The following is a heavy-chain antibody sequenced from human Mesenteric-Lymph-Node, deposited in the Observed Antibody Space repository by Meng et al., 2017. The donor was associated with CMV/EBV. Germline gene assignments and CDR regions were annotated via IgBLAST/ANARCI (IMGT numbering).Heavy chain of an antibody. D-gene: IGHD3-10*01. V-gene: IGHV4-61*01. CDR3: VRYYGSGTYYDY. J-gene: IGHJ4*02. CDR1: GGSISSSSYY. Sequence: SETLSLTCTVSGGSISSSSYYWSWIRQPPGRGLEWIGYIYNTGRTNYNPSLKSRATISLDTSKNQFSLKLSSMTAADTAVYYCVRYYGSGTYYDYWGQGTLVTVSS. CDR2: IYNTGRT.